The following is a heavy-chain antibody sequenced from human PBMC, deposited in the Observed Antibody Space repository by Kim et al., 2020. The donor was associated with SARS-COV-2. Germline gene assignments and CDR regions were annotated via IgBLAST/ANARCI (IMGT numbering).Heavy chain of an antibody. CDR2: WYN. CDR3: ARGGQWLGP. V-gene: IGHV6-1*01. Sequence: WYNDYAVSVKSRITINPDTSKNQFSLQLNSVTPEDTAVYYCARGGQWLGPWGQGTLVTVSS. J-gene: IGHJ5*02. D-gene: IGHD6-19*01.